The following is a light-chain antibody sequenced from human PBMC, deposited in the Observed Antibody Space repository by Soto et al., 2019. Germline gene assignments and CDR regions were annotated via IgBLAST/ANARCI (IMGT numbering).Light chain of an antibody. CDR2: EVS. J-gene: IGLJ2*01. CDR3: SSYTSSTTLVV. Sequence: QSVLTQPASVSGSPGQSITISCTGTSSDVGGYNYVSWYQQHPGKAHKLMIYEVSNRPSGVSNRFSGSKSGNTASLTISGLQAEEEADYYCSSYTSSTTLVVFGGGTKPNV. CDR1: SSDVGGYNY. V-gene: IGLV2-14*01.